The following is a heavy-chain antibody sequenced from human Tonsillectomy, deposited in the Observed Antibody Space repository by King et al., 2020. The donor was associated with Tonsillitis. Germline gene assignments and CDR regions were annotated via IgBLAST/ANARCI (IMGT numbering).Heavy chain of an antibody. J-gene: IGHJ4*02. CDR1: GFTFSNYA. D-gene: IGHD6-19*01. CDR3: AKQISSSAWYRGFDY. V-gene: IGHV3-23*04. Sequence: VQLVESGGGLVQPGGALRIAFAASGFTFSNYAMTWVRQAPGKGLEGVAVISVGGGRTYYADSVKGRFIVSRDDSKNTLFLQMKSLSAEDTAVYYCAKQISSSAWYRGFDYWGLGTLVTVSS. CDR2: ISVGGGRT.